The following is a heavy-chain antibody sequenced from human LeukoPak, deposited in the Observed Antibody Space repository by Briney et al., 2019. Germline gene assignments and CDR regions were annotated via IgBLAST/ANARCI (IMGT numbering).Heavy chain of an antibody. CDR2: IYTSGST. J-gene: IGHJ4*02. CDR3: ARGDGYKMMNYFDY. V-gene: IGHV4-59*10. Sequence: SETLSLTCAVYGGSFSGYYWSWIRQPAGKGLEWIGRIYTSGSTNYNPSLKSRVTISVDTSKNQFSLKLSSVTAADTAVYYCARGDGYKMMNYFDYWGQGTLVTVSS. D-gene: IGHD5-24*01. CDR1: GGSFSGYY.